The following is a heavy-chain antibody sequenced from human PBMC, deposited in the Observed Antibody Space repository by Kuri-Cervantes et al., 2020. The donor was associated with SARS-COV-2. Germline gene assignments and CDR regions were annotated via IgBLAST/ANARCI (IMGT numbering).Heavy chain of an antibody. J-gene: IGHJ6*02. V-gene: IGHV4-59*08. Sequence: SETLSLTCTVSGGSISSYYWSWIRQPPGKGLEWIGYIYYSGSTNYNPSLKSRVTISIDTSKNQFSLNLSSVTAADTAVYYCARDSSGYYQAGYYYGMDVWGQGTTVTVSS. CDR2: IYYSGST. CDR1: GGSISSYY. D-gene: IGHD3-22*01. CDR3: ARDSSGYYQAGYYYGMDV.